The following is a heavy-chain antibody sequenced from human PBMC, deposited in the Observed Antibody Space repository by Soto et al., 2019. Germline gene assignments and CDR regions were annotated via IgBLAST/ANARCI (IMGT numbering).Heavy chain of an antibody. CDR1: GGSSSSYY. CDR2: IYYSGST. Sequence: SETVSLTCTVSGGSSSSYYWSWIRQAPGQGLEWIGYIYYSGSTNYIPSLKSRVTISVDTSKNQFSLKLSSVTAADTAVYYCARSVVVVAATLSWFDPWGQVNLVTVSS. V-gene: IGHV4-59*01. CDR3: ARSVVVVAATLSWFDP. J-gene: IGHJ5*02. D-gene: IGHD2-15*01.